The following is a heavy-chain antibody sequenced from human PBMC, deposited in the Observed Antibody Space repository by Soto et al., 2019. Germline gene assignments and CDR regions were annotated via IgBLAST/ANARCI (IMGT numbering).Heavy chain of an antibody. Sequence: PSETLSLTCTVSGGSISSYYWSWIRQPPGKGLEWIGYIYYSGSTNYNPSLKSRVTISVDTSKNQFSLKLSSVTAADTAVYYCARNPLGRWFDPWGQGTLVTVSS. CDR1: GGSISSYY. J-gene: IGHJ5*02. V-gene: IGHV4-59*08. CDR2: IYYSGST. CDR3: ARNPLGRWFDP.